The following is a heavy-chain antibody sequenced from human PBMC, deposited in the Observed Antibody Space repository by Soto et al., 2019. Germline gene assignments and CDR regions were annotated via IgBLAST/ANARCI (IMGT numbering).Heavy chain of an antibody. Sequence: SETLSLTCTVSGGSISSYYWSWIRQPPGKGLEWIGYIYYSGSTNYNPSLKSRVTISVDTSKNQFSLKLSSVTAADTAVYYCARAFDDYGDYYGMDVWGQGTTVTVSS. CDR3: ARAFDDYGDYYGMDV. CDR1: GGSISSYY. D-gene: IGHD4-17*01. CDR2: IYYSGST. J-gene: IGHJ6*02. V-gene: IGHV4-59*01.